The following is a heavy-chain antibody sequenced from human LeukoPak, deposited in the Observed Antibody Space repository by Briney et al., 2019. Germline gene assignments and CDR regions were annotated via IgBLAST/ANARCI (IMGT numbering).Heavy chain of an antibody. CDR1: GYTITSYG. Sequence: ASVKVSCKASGYTITSYGISWVRQAPGQGLEWMGWIGTNNGNTNYAQKLQGRVTMTTDTSTSTAYMELRSLRSDDTAVYYCAREIYCSSTSCYMGGDWFDPWGQGTLVTASS. J-gene: IGHJ5*02. CDR3: AREIYCSSTSCYMGGDWFDP. D-gene: IGHD2-2*02. CDR2: IGTNNGNT. V-gene: IGHV1-18*01.